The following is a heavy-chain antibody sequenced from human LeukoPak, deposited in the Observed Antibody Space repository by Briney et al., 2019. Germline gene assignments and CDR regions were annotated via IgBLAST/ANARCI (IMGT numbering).Heavy chain of an antibody. J-gene: IGHJ3*02. CDR3: ARDPELGIGAFDI. CDR2: INPNGGGI. D-gene: IGHD7-27*01. CDR1: GYTFTGYY. V-gene: IGHV1-2*02. Sequence: ASVKVSCKASGYTFTGYYMHWVRQAPGQGLEWMGWINPNGGGINYAQKFQGRVTMTRDTSISTAYMELSRLRSDDTAVYYCARDPELGIGAFDIWGQGTMVTVSS.